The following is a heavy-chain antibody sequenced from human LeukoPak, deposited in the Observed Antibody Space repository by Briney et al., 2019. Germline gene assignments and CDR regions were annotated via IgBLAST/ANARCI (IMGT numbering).Heavy chain of an antibody. Sequence: NHGESLKISCKGSGYSFTSYWIGWVRQMPGKGLEWMGIIYPGDSDTRYSSSFQGQVTISADKYISTAYLQRSSLKASDTAMYYCARQSDGGSYGLFDYWGQGTLVTVSS. V-gene: IGHV5-51*01. D-gene: IGHD1-26*01. CDR2: IYPGDSDT. J-gene: IGHJ4*02. CDR3: ARQSDGGSYGLFDY. CDR1: GYSFTSYW.